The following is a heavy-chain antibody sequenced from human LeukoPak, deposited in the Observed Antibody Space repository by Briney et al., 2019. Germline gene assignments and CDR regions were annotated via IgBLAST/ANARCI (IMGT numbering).Heavy chain of an antibody. V-gene: IGHV3-48*02. CDR1: GFIFSIYS. J-gene: IGHJ4*02. CDR3: ARGYFFDY. D-gene: IGHD1-14*01. Sequence: GGSLRLVCAAWGFIFSIYSMNWVRQARGRGLEWISYISSGSNVIYYADSVKGRFTISRDNAKNSLYLQMNSLRYEDTAVYYCARGYFFDYWGQGTLVTVSS. CDR2: ISSGSNVI.